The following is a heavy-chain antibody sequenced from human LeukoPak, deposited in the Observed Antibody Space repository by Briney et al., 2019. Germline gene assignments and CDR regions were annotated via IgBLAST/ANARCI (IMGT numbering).Heavy chain of an antibody. J-gene: IGHJ6*02. CDR2: ISAYNGNT. D-gene: IGHD3-3*01. CDR1: GYTFTSYG. CDR3: ARDPGYYDFWSGYYRYYGMDV. V-gene: IGHV1-18*03. Sequence: ASVKVSCKASGYTFTSYGISWVRQAPGQGLEWMGWISAYNGNTNYAQKLQGRVTMTTDTSTSTAYMELRSLRSDDMAVYYCARDPGYYDFWSGYYRYYGMDVWGQGTTVTVSS.